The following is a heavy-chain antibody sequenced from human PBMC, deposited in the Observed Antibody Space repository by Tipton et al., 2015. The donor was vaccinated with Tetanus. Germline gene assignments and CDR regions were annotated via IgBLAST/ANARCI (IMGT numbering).Heavy chain of an antibody. D-gene: IGHD2-8*01. V-gene: IGHV4-4*07. CDR1: GGSISSYY. CDR3: ARDRGGYCTNGVCIRPESWFDP. J-gene: IGHJ5*02. Sequence: TLSLTCTVSGGSISSYYWSWIRQPAGKGLEWIGRIYTSGSTNYNPSLKSRVTTSVDTTKNQFSLKLSSVTAADTAVYYCARDRGGYCTNGVCIRPESWFDPWGQAPLVTVSS. CDR2: IYTSGST.